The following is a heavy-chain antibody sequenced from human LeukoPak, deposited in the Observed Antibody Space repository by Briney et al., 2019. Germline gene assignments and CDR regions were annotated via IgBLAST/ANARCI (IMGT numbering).Heavy chain of an antibody. D-gene: IGHD2-15*01. CDR2: INHSGST. V-gene: IGHV4-34*01. Sequence: SETLSLTCAVYGGSFSGYYWSWIRQPPGKGLEWIGEINHSGSTNYNPSLKGRVTISVDTSKNQFSLKLRSVTAADTAVYYCAGDCSGGSCFPLDYWAQGTLVTVSS. J-gene: IGHJ4*02. CDR1: GGSFSGYY. CDR3: AGDCSGGSCFPLDY.